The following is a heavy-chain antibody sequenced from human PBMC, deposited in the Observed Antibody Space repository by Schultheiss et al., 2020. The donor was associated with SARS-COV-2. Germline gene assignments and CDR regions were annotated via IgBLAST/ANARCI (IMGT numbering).Heavy chain of an antibody. CDR3: ARGAGRQVLLEYHYYGMGV. CDR1: SGSLIPYY. J-gene: IGHJ6*02. D-gene: IGHD2-15*01. Sequence: SETLSLTCTVSSGSLIPYYWTWIRQPPGKGLEWIGYISYTGSPSYNPSLKSRLTMSLDSSKNQFSLRLISVTAADTAVYYCARGAGRQVLLEYHYYGMGVWGQGTTVTVSS. CDR2: ISYTGSP. V-gene: IGHV4-59*08.